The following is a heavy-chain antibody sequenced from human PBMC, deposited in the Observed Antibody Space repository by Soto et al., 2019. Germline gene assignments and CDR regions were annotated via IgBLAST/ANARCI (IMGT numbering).Heavy chain of an antibody. CDR2: ITSGSSFI. D-gene: IGHD2-8*01. CDR1: TFTINTYS. V-gene: IGHV3-21*01. J-gene: IGHJ6*02. Sequence: GGSLRLSCVASTFTINTYSLNWVRQAPGKGLEWVSSITSGSSFIDYADSVKGRFTISRDDAKNSLFLQMSSLRADDTTVYYCARSQRNGAMDVWGQGTTVTVSS. CDR3: ARSQRNGAMDV.